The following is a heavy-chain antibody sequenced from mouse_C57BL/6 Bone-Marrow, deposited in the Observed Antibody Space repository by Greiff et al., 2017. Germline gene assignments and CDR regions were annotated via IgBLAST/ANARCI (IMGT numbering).Heavy chain of an antibody. D-gene: IGHD2-3*01. CDR1: GFTFSSYA. Sequence: EVKLEESGGGLVKPGGSLKLSCAASGFTFSSYAMSWVRQTPEKRLGWVATISDGGSYTYYPDNVKGRFTISRDNAKNNLYLQMSHLKSEDTAMYYCARDRGGDGYPFAYWGQGTLVTVSA. V-gene: IGHV5-4*01. J-gene: IGHJ3*01. CDR3: ARDRGGDGYPFAY. CDR2: ISDGGSYT.